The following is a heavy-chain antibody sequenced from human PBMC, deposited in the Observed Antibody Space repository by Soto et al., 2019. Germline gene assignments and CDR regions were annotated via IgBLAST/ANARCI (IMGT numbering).Heavy chain of an antibody. CDR3: AREDDGGDSLDV. D-gene: IGHD2-21*02. CDR2: IHHSGSI. CDR1: GDSISSDYYH. V-gene: IGHV4-30-4*08. Sequence: QVQLQQSGPGLVKPSQTLSLTCTVSGDSISSDYYHWTWIRQSPGKGLEWIVYIHHSGSILYNPSLKSRVTISVDTSKTQFSLHLTSVTAADTAVYFCAREDDGGDSLDVWGQGTTVTVSS. J-gene: IGHJ6*02.